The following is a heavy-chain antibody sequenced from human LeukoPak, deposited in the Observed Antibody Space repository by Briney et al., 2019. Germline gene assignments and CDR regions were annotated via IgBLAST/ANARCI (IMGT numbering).Heavy chain of an antibody. V-gene: IGHV4-59*01. Sequence: SETLPLTCTVSGGSISSFYWSWIRQPPGKGLEWIGYIYYSGSTNYNPSLKSRVTISVDTSKNQFSLKLTSVTAADTAVYYCASGMVATGGHFDYWGQGTLVTVSS. CDR3: ASGMVATGGHFDY. CDR1: GGSISSFY. D-gene: IGHD5-12*01. J-gene: IGHJ4*02. CDR2: IYYSGST.